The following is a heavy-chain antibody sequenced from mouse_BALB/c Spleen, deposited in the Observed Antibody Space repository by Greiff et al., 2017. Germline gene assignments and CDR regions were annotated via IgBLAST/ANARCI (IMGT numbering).Heavy chain of an antibody. J-gene: IGHJ2*01. CDR2: ISSGSSTI. Sequence: EVMLVESGGGLVQPGGSRKLSCAASGFTFSSFGMHWVRQAPEKGLEWVAYISSGSSTIYYADTVKGRFTISRDNPKNTLFLQMTSLRSEDTAMYYCARYYDYGEYYFDYWGQGTTLTVSS. CDR3: ARYYDYGEYYFDY. D-gene: IGHD2-4*01. CDR1: GFTFSSFG. V-gene: IGHV5-17*02.